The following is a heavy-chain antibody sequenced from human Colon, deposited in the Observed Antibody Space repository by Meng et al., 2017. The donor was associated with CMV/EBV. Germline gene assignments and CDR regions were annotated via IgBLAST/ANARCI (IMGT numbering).Heavy chain of an antibody. CDR3: AKAGNGMVRGGGRYYYGMDV. CDR2: IYSGGSST. D-gene: IGHD3-10*01. Sequence: GESLKNSCAASGFTFSSYAMSWVRQAPGKGLEWVSVIYSGGSSTYYADSVKGRFTISRDNSKNTLYLQMNSLRAEDTAVYYCAKAGNGMVRGGGRYYYGMDVWGQGTTVTVSS. CDR1: GFTFSSYA. V-gene: IGHV3-23*03. J-gene: IGHJ6*02.